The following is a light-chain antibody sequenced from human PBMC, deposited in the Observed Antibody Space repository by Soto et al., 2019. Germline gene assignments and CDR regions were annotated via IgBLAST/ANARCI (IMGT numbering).Light chain of an antibody. V-gene: IGKV1-39*01. CDR3: QQSYSIPWT. CDR2: AAS. Sequence: DIQMTQSPSSLYASVGDRVTITCRASQSISSYLNWYQQKLGKAPKLLIYAASSLQSGVPSRFSGSGSGTDFTLTISSLQPEDFATYYCQQSYSIPWTFGQGTKVEIK. CDR1: QSISSY. J-gene: IGKJ1*01.